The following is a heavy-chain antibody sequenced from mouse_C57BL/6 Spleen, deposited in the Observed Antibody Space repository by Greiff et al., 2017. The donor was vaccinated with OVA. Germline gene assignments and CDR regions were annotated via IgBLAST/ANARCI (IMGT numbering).Heavy chain of an antibody. Sequence: EVMLVESGGGLVKPGGSLKLSCAASGFTFSDYGMHWVRQAPEKGLEWVAYISSGSSTIYYADTVKGRFTISRDNAKNTLFLQMTSLRSEDTAMYYCARPGTSRLDYWGQGTTLTVSS. J-gene: IGHJ2*01. CDR1: GFTFSDYG. D-gene: IGHD3-3*01. CDR3: ARPGTSRLDY. V-gene: IGHV5-17*01. CDR2: ISSGSSTI.